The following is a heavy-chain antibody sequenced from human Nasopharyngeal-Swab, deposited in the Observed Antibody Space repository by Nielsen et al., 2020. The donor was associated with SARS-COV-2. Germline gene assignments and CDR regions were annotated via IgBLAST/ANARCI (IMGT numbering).Heavy chain of an antibody. J-gene: IGHJ4*02. CDR3: ARDSSWGRDGYYRGDY. CDR2: ISSSSSTI. Sequence: VRQAPGKGLKWVSYISSSSSTIYYADSVKGRFTISRDNAKNSLYLQMNSLRAEDTAVYYCARDSSWGRDGYYRGDYWGQGTLVTVSS. D-gene: IGHD5-24*01. V-gene: IGHV3-48*04.